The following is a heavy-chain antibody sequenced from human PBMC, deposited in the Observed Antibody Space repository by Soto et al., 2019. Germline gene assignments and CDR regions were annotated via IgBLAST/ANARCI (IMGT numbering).Heavy chain of an antibody. CDR1: GFTFSSYA. J-gene: IGHJ3*02. CDR2: ISGSGGST. V-gene: IGHV3-23*01. Sequence: GGSLRLSCAASGFTFSSYAMSWVRQAPGKGPEWVSAISGSGGSTYYADSVKGRFTISRDNSKNTLYLQMNSLRAEDTAVYYCAKGLPYDSSGYSDAFDIWGQGTMVTVSS. CDR3: AKGLPYDSSGYSDAFDI. D-gene: IGHD3-22*01.